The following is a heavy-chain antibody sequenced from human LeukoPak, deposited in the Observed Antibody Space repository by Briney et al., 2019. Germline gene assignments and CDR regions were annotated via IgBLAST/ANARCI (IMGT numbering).Heavy chain of an antibody. V-gene: IGHV3-53*01. CDR2: IYSGGST. CDR3: ARETPSYYDSSGSFDY. D-gene: IGHD3-22*01. CDR1: GFTVSSNY. Sequence: GGSLRLSCAASGFTVSSNYMSWVRQAPGKGLEWVSVIYSGGSTYYADSVKRRFTISRDNSKNTLYLQMNSLRAEDTAVYYCARETPSYYDSSGSFDYWGQGTLVTVSS. J-gene: IGHJ4*02.